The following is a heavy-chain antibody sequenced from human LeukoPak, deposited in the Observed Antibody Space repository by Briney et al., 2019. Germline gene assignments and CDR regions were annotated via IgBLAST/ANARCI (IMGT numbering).Heavy chain of an antibody. J-gene: IGHJ4*02. CDR1: GGSIRSSSYY. Sequence: YPSETLSLTCTVSGGSIRSSSYYWGWIRQPPGKGLGWIGSIYYSGSTYYNASLKSPGTISVDTSKNQFSLKLNSVTAADTAVYFCARQVVAVAGTGYFDYWGQGTLVTVSS. CDR2: IYYSGST. CDR3: ARQVVAVAGTGYFDY. D-gene: IGHD6-19*01. V-gene: IGHV4-39*01.